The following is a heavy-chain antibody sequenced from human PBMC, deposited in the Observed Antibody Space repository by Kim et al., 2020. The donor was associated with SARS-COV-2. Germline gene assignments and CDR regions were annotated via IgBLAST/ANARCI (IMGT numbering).Heavy chain of an antibody. CDR2: ISGSGGST. CDR1: GFTFSSYA. CDR3: AKDREQQLVKTLGGWFDP. Sequence: GGSLRLSCAASGFTFSSYAMSWVRQAPGKGLEWVSAISGSGGSTYYADSVKGRFTISRDNSKNTLYLQMNSLRAEDTAVYYCAKDREQQLVKTLGGWFDPWGQGTLVTVSS. D-gene: IGHD6-13*01. V-gene: IGHV3-23*01. J-gene: IGHJ5*02.